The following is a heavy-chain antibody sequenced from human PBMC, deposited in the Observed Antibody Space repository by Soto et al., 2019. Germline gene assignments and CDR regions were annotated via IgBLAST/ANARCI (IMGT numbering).Heavy chain of an antibody. CDR1: XXTFXXXX. Sequence: GRSLRLSCXXXXXTFXXXXXXXVRQAPGKGLEWVAGISWDSSTIGYADSVKGRFIISRDDAKNSLYLQMDSLRGEDTALYYCVQGRYPTMATPLDHWGQGTQVIVSS. CDR3: VQGRYPTMATPLDH. CDR2: ISWDSSTI. D-gene: IGHD2-15*01. V-gene: IGHV3-9*01. J-gene: IGHJ4*02.